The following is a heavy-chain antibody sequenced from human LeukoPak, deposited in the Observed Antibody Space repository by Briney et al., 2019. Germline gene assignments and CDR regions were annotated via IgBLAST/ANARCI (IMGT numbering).Heavy chain of an antibody. Sequence: GGTLRLSCAASGFTFSSYAMDWVRQAPGKGLDWVSALSYNSGTTYYADSVKGRFSISRDNSKNTLYLQMNSLRAEDTAVYYCARRGSGSCGNYFFDSWGQGTQVSVSS. D-gene: IGHD3-22*01. CDR3: ARRGSGSCGNYFFDS. V-gene: IGHV3-23*01. CDR2: LSYNSGTT. J-gene: IGHJ4*02. CDR1: GFTFSSYA.